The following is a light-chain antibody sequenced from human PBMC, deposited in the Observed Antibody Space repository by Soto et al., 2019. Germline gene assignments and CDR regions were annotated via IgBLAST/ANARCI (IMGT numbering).Light chain of an antibody. V-gene: IGKV3-11*01. CDR3: HHRGNGIP. Sequence: EVVLTQSPPTLSFSPGDTATLSCGASQSVSSSLAWYQQKPGQAPRLLIYDASTRATGIPARFSGSGSGTDFTLTISSLEPEDFAVYYCHHRGNGIPFGQGTRLEIK. CDR2: DAS. CDR1: QSVSSS. J-gene: IGKJ5*01.